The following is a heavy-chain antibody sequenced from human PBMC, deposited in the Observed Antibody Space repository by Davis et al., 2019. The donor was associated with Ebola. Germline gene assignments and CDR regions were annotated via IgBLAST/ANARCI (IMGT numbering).Heavy chain of an antibody. CDR3: ARATGRSSWYGFDY. CDR1: GGSITTYY. Sequence: PSETLSLTCTVSGGSITTYYWNWMRQPPGKGLEWIGYIYYSGSTNYSPSLKSRVTISVDTSKNQFYLRLSSVTAADTAVYYCARATGRSSWYGFDYWGQGTLVTVSS. J-gene: IGHJ4*02. V-gene: IGHV4-59*08. D-gene: IGHD6-13*01. CDR2: IYYSGST.